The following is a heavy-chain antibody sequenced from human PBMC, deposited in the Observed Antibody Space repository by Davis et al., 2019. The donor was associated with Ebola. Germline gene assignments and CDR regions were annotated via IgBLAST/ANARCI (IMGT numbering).Heavy chain of an antibody. Sequence: ASVKVSCKSSGYTFTSYGLVWVRQAPGLGLEWMGWISGFNINTNFAQKFQGRVTVSKDTSTNTAYMDLRSLTSDDTAIYYCARAPNYDVLTGTSSYYFDYWGQGTLVTVSS. J-gene: IGHJ4*02. CDR1: GYTFTSYG. CDR3: ARAPNYDVLTGTSSYYFDY. V-gene: IGHV1-18*04. CDR2: ISGFNINT. D-gene: IGHD3-9*01.